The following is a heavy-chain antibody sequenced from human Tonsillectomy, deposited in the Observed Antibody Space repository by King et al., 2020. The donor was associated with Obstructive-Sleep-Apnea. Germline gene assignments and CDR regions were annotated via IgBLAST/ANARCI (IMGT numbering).Heavy chain of an antibody. CDR3: ARDRGAAAGTYYYDYGMDV. J-gene: IGHJ6*02. D-gene: IGHD6-13*01. CDR2: ISSFSTTI. CDR1: GFIFSTYS. Sequence: EVQLVESGGGLVQPGGSLRLSCAASGFIFSTYSMNWVRQAPGKGLEWVSYISSFSTTIYYADSVKGRFTISRDNAKNSLYLRMNSPGAEDTAVNYCARDRGAAAGTYYYDYGMDVWGQGTTVTVSS. V-gene: IGHV3-48*01.